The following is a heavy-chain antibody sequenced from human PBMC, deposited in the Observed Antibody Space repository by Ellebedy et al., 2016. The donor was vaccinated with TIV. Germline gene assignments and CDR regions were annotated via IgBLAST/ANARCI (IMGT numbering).Heavy chain of an antibody. D-gene: IGHD2-8*02. CDR3: ATKHCTGGNCHHPTFDY. CDR1: GYTLPTFY. V-gene: IGHV1-2*02. Sequence: ASVKVSXXTSGYTLPTFYIHWVRQAPGQGLEWMGWIRPNRGDTNCPQKFQDRVTMTSDTSISTAYMELSSLRSDDTAVYYCATKHCTGGNCHHPTFDYWGQGTLVTVSS. J-gene: IGHJ4*02. CDR2: IRPNRGDT.